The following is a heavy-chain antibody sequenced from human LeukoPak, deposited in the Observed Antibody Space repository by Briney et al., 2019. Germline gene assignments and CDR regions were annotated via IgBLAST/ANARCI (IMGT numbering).Heavy chain of an antibody. Sequence: PGGSLRLSCEASGFTFRNYGMAWVRQAPGKGPEWVSTITGSGDETSDADSVKGRFTISIDNSKHTLYLQMSSLRVEDTAVYYCAKAYLPGLGDFNGREEYWGQGSLVTVSS. CDR1: GFTFRNYG. V-gene: IGHV3-23*01. D-gene: IGHD2-21*02. CDR3: AKAYLPGLGDFNGREEY. J-gene: IGHJ4*02. CDR2: ITGSGDET.